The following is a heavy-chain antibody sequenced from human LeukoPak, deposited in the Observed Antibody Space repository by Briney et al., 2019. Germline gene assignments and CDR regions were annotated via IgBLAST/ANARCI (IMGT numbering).Heavy chain of an antibody. V-gene: IGHV1-18*01. CDR1: GYTFTSYG. Sequence: ASVNVSCKASGYTFTSYGISWVRQAPGQRLEWMGWISAYNGNTTYAQKLQGRVTMTTDTSTSTAYMELRSLRSDDTAVYYCARDQPFRDDAFDIWGQGTMVTVSS. CDR3: ARDQPFRDDAFDI. J-gene: IGHJ3*02. CDR2: ISAYNGNT.